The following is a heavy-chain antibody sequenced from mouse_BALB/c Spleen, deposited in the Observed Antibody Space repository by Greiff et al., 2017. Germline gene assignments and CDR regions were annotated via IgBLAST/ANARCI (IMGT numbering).Heavy chain of an antibody. CDR1: GYTFTDYA. J-gene: IGHJ1*01. V-gene: IGHV1S137*01. CDR2: ISTYYGDA. CDR3: ARGGYYPYWYFDV. Sequence: QVHVKQSGAELVRPGVSVKISCKGSGYTFTDYAMHWVKQSHAKSLEWIGVISTYYGDASYNQKFKGKATMTVDKSSSTAYMELARLTSEDSAIYYCARGGYYPYWYFDVWGAGTTVTVSS. D-gene: IGHD2-3*01.